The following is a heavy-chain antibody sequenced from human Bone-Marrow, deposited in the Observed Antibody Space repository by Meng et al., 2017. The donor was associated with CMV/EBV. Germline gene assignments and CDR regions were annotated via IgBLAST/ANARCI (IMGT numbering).Heavy chain of an antibody. CDR1: GYTFTSYA. J-gene: IGHJ3*02. CDR2: ISAYNGNT. V-gene: IGHV1-18*01. D-gene: IGHD5-24*01. Sequence: ASVKVSCKASGYTFTSYAISWVRQAPGQGLEWMGWISAYNGNTNYAQKLQGRVTMTTDTSTSTAYMELSSLRSEDTAVYYCARGRDGYARKKDAFDIWGQGTTVTVSS. CDR3: ARGRDGYARKKDAFDI.